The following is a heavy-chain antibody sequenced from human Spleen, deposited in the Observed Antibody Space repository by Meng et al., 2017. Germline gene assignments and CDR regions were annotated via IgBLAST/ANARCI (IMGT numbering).Heavy chain of an antibody. Sequence: GSLRLSCTVSGGSISSSSYYWGWIRQPPGKGLEWIGSIYYSGSTYYNPSLKSRVTISVDTSKNQFSLKLSSVTAAGTAVYYCARDRGVALWGQGTLVTVSS. J-gene: IGHJ4*02. CDR1: GGSISSSSYY. D-gene: IGHD2-15*01. CDR3: ARDRGVAL. CDR2: IYYSGST. V-gene: IGHV4-39*07.